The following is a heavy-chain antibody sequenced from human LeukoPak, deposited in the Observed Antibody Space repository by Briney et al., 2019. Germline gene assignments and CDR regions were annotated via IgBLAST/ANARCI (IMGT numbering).Heavy chain of an antibody. D-gene: IGHD3-3*01. CDR1: GFTFSSYW. J-gene: IGHJ5*02. V-gene: IGHV3-7*01. Sequence: GGSLRLSCAASGFTFSSYWMSWVRQAPGKGLEWVANIKQDGSEKYYVDSVKGRFTISRDNAKNSLYLQMNSLRAEDTAVYYCASERTSYYGFWSEPYNWFDPWGQGTLVTVSS. CDR2: IKQDGSEK. CDR3: ASERTSYYGFWSEPYNWFDP.